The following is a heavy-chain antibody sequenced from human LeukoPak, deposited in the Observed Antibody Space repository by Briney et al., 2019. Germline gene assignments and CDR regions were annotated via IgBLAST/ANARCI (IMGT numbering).Heavy chain of an antibody. CDR3: ARVMANTIFGVVRVRYYYYGMDV. V-gene: IGHV1-69*13. Sequence: SVKVSCKASGGTFISYAISWVRQAPGQGLEWMVGIIPIFGTANYAQKFQGRVTITAGESTSTAYMELSSLRSEDTAVYYCARVMANTIFGVVRVRYYYYGMDVWGQGTTVTVSS. CDR2: IIPIFGTA. J-gene: IGHJ6*02. D-gene: IGHD3-3*01. CDR1: GGTFISYA.